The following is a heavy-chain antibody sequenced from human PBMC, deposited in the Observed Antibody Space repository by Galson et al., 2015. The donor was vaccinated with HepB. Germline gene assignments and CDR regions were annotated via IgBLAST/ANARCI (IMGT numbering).Heavy chain of an antibody. CDR1: GFTFSSLG. J-gene: IGHJ4*02. CDR2: IGVNPGNT. CDR3: AKGTTNIDY. V-gene: IGHV3-23*01. D-gene: IGHD1-1*01. Sequence: LRLSCAASGFTFSSLGMTWVRQAPGKGLECVSAIGVNPGNTDYADSVRGRFTISRDNSKNMLYLQMNNLRAEDTAVYYCAKGTTNIDYWGQGTLVTVSS.